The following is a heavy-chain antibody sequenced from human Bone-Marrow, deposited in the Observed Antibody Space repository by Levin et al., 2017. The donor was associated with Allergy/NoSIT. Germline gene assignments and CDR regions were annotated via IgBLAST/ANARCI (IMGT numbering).Heavy chain of an antibody. V-gene: IGHV4-31*03. CDR1: GGSIGGGGYY. CDR3: ARDTGYDLDS. Sequence: ASQTLSLTCTVSGGSIGGGGYYWSWIRQHPGKGLEWVGYIYHSGNTYYNPSLKRRLSISVDTSRNQFSLKLSSVTAADTAVYYCARDTGYDLDSWGQGTLVTVSS. J-gene: IGHJ4*02. CDR2: IYHSGNT. D-gene: IGHD5-12*01.